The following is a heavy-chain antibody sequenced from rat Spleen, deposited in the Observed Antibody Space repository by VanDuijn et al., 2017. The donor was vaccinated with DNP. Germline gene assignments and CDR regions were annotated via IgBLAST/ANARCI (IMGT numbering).Heavy chain of an antibody. CDR2: ISSGGNT. CDR3: TRFHTTGLTWFAY. Sequence: QVQLKESGPGLVQPSQTLSLTCTVSGSSLSSYGVTWVRQPPGKGLEWIAAISSGGNTYYNSALQSRLSISRDTSKSQVFLEMKSLQTEDTAIYFCTRFHTTGLTWFAYWGQGTLVTVSS. V-gene: IGHV2S12*01. J-gene: IGHJ3*01. D-gene: IGHD1-9*01. CDR1: GSSLSSYG.